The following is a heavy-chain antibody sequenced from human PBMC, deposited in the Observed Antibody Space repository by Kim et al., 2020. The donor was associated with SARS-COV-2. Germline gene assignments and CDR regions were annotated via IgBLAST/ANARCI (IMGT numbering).Heavy chain of an antibody. D-gene: IGHD2-15*01. CDR2: INPNSGGT. J-gene: IGHJ6*02. CDR1: GYTFTGYY. CDR3: ARDDLVVAFPWDYYGMDV. V-gene: IGHV1-2*06. Sequence: ASVKVSCKASGYTFTGYYMHWVRQAPGQGLEWMGRINPNSGGTNYAQKFQGRVTMTRDTSISTAYMELSRLRSDDTAVYYCARDDLVVAFPWDYYGMDVWGQGTTVTVSS.